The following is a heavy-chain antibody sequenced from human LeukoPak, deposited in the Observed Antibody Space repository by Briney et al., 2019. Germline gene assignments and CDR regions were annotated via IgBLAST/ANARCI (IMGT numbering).Heavy chain of an antibody. D-gene: IGHD3-22*01. V-gene: IGHV4-59*01. CDR2: IYYSGST. CDR3: ARGWGNYYDSPYHYYMDV. J-gene: IGHJ6*03. Sequence: SETLSLTCTVSGGSISSFYWSWIRQPPEKGLEWIGYIYYSGSTNYNPSLKSRVTISVDMSKSQFSLELTSVTAADTAVYYCARGWGNYYDSPYHYYMDVWGKGTTVTVSS. CDR1: GGSISSFY.